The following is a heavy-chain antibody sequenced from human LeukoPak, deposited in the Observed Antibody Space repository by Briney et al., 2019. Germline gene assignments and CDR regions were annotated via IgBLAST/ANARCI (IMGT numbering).Heavy chain of an antibody. Sequence: GGSLTLSCAASGFTFSSYAMHWVRQAPGKGLEWVAVTSYDGSNNYYADSVKGRLTISRDNSKNTAHLQMNSLRAEDTAVYYCAKGTIVVVITNEGDAFDIWGQGAMVTVSS. D-gene: IGHD3-22*01. CDR3: AKGTIVVVITNEGDAFDI. V-gene: IGHV3-30-3*01. CDR1: GFTFSSYA. J-gene: IGHJ3*02. CDR2: TSYDGSNN.